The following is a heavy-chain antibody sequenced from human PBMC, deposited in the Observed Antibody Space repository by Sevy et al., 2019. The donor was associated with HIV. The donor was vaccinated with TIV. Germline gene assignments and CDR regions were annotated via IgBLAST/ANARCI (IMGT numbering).Heavy chain of an antibody. J-gene: IGHJ4*02. CDR1: GFTFQTFG. V-gene: IGHV3-30*18. Sequence: GGSLRLSCSGFGFTFQTFGMHWVRQAPGKGPEWLAVISSDGKNKNYADSVKGRFTISRDNSRNLLYLHMNNLVASDTAVYFCTKESLRGTYIRGDFDHWGQGTLVTVSS. CDR2: ISSDGKNK. D-gene: IGHD3-10*02. CDR3: TKESLRGTYIRGDFDH.